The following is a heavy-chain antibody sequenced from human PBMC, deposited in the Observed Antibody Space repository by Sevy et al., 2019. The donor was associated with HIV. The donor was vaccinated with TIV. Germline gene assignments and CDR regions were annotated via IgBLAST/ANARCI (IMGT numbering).Heavy chain of an antibody. V-gene: IGHV3-30*18. CDR3: AKWSMGVAGWLQLGAFDI. D-gene: IGHD5-12*01. J-gene: IGHJ3*02. Sequence: GGSLRLSCAASGFTFSSYGMHWVRQAPGKGLEWVAVISYDGSNKYYGDSVKGRFTISRDNSKNTRYLEMNSLRAEDTAVYYCAKWSMGVAGWLQLGAFDIWGQGTMVTVSS. CDR2: ISYDGSNK. CDR1: GFTFSSYG.